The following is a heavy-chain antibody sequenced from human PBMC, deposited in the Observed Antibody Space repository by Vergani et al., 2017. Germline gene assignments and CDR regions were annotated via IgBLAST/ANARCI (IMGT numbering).Heavy chain of an antibody. D-gene: IGHD3-22*01. V-gene: IGHV4-61*02. CDR3: ERDDKQVRPRAVDL. J-gene: IGHJ3*01. CDR1: GASINNDFYY. CDR2: IYVSGIT. Sequence: QVQLQESGPGLVKPSQTLSLTCTVSGASINNDFYYWHWIRQPAGKGLEWIGRIYVSGITDYNSSLQSRVSMSVDTSKHQFSLTLTSVTAADTAVYYCERDDKQVRPRAVDLLGQGTMGTVS.